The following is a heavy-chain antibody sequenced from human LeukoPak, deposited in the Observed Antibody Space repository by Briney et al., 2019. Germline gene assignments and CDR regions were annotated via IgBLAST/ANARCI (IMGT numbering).Heavy chain of an antibody. CDR3: ARPQGSVSADDAFDI. V-gene: IGHV1-46*01. J-gene: IGHJ3*02. CDR1: GYTFTSYY. D-gene: IGHD3-10*01. Sequence: ASVKVSCKASGYTFTSYYIHWVRQAPGQGLEWMGIINPSGGSTSYAQKFQGRVTMTRDTSTSTVYMELSSLRSEDTAVYYCARPQGSVSADDAFDIWGQGTMVTVSS. CDR2: INPSGGST.